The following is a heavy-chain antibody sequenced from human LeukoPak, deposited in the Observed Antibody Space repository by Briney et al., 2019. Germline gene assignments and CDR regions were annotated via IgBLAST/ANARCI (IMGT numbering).Heavy chain of an antibody. D-gene: IGHD6-25*01. J-gene: IGHJ3*02. V-gene: IGHV3-9*01. CDR3: AKQRVEAARGAFVI. CDR1: GFTFDVYA. CDR2: IRWKSGII. Sequence: GGSLRLSCAASGFTFDVYAMHWLRQARGEGVVWVSGIRWKSGIIGYATTVKARFTISRDNAKNSVYLQMNSLRPKDTALYYCAKQRVEAARGAFVIWGQGTMVTVSS.